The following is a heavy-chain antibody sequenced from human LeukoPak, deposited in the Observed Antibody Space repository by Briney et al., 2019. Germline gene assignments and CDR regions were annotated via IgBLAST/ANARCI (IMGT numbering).Heavy chain of an antibody. D-gene: IGHD3-16*01. J-gene: IGHJ5*02. Sequence: ASVKVSCKASGYTFTGYYMHWVRQAPGQGLERMGWINGNSGGTKYAQKFQGRVTMTRDTSISTVYMELNRLRSDDTAVYYCARGDDYIWGSAFNWFDPWGQGTLVTVSS. V-gene: IGHV1-2*02. CDR1: GYTFTGYY. CDR3: ARGDDYIWGSAFNWFDP. CDR2: INGNSGGT.